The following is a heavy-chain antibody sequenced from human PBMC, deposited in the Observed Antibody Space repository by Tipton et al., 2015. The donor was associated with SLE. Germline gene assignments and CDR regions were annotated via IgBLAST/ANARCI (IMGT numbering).Heavy chain of an antibody. Sequence: TLSLTCTVSGGSISSYYWSWIRQPPGKGLEWIGYIYYSGSTYYNPSLKSRVTISVDTSKNQFSLKLSSVTAADTAVYYCARDNYDFWSGYHSGWGQGTLVTVSS. D-gene: IGHD3-3*01. CDR1: GGSISSYY. J-gene: IGHJ4*02. CDR3: ARDNYDFWSGYHSG. V-gene: IGHV4-59*12. CDR2: IYYSGST.